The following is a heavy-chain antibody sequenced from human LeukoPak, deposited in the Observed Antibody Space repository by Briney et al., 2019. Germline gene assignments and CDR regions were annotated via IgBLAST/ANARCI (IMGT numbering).Heavy chain of an antibody. Sequence: GGSLRLSCAASGFTFSSYGMHWVRQAPGKGLEWVAFIRYDESTKYYADSVKGRFTISRDNSKNTLYLQMNSLRAEDTAVYYCAKDAWYSSSWYQPVDYWGQGTLVTVSS. CDR1: GFTFSSYG. CDR2: IRYDESTK. J-gene: IGHJ4*02. V-gene: IGHV3-30*02. D-gene: IGHD6-13*01. CDR3: AKDAWYSSSWYQPVDY.